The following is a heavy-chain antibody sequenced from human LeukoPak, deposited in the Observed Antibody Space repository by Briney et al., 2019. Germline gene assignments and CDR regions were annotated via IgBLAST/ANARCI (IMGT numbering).Heavy chain of an antibody. V-gene: IGHV3-23*01. J-gene: IGHJ4*02. CDR1: GFTLSSFR. CDR3: AKGASIHVTGPDF. CDR2: IIDSGGT. D-gene: IGHD3-9*01. Sequence: PGGSLRLSCAASGFTLSSFRMSWVRQAPGQGLDWVSRIIDSGGTNYADSVKGRFTISRDNSKNTLYLQMNSLRVEDTAVYYCAKGASIHVTGPDFWGPGTLVTVSS.